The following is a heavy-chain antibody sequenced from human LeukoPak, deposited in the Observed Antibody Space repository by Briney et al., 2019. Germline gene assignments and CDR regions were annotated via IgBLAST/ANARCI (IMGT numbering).Heavy chain of an antibody. CDR3: ARVQRGYYGMDV. D-gene: IGHD3-16*01. CDR1: GGSIITTNYY. CDR2: INHSGST. V-gene: IGHV4-39*07. Sequence: SETLSLTCTVSGGSIITTNYYWGWIRQPPGKGLEWIGSINHSGSTYYNPSLKSRVTISVDRSKNQFSLKLSSVTAADTAVYYCARVQRGYYGMDVWGQGTTVTVSS. J-gene: IGHJ6*02.